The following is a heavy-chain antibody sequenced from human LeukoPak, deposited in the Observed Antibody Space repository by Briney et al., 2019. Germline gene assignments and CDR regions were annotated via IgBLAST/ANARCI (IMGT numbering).Heavy chain of an antibody. V-gene: IGHV1-24*01. CDR3: ATAGPHCGGDCWGAREEDYYYYMDV. CDR2: FDPEDGET. CDR1: GYTLTELS. Sequence: ASVKVSCKVSGYTLTELSMHWVRQAPGKGLEWMGGFDPEDGETIYAQKFQGRVTMTEDTSTDTAYMELSSLRSEDTAVYYCATAGPHCGGDCWGAREEDYYYYMDVWGKGTTVTVSS. J-gene: IGHJ6*03. D-gene: IGHD2-21*01.